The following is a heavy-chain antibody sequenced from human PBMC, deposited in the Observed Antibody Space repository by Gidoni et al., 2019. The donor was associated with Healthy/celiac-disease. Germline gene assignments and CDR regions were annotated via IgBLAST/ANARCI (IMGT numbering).Heavy chain of an antibody. Sequence: EVQLVESGGGLVQPGRSLRLSCTASGFPFGDYAMSWFRQAPGKGLEWVGFIRSKAYGGTTEYAASVKGRFTISRDDSKSIAYLQMNSLKTEDTAVYYCTRVFDGDTMVRSPFDYWGQGTLVTVSS. J-gene: IGHJ4*02. CDR3: TRVFDGDTMVRSPFDY. CDR2: IRSKAYGGTT. CDR1: GFPFGDYA. D-gene: IGHD3-10*01. V-gene: IGHV3-49*03.